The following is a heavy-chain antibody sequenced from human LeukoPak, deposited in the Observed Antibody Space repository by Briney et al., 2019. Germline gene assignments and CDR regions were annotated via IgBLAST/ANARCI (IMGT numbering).Heavy chain of an antibody. D-gene: IGHD7-27*01. Sequence: NASETLSLTCTVSGGSISSYYWSWIRQPAGKGLEWIGRIYTTGSTNYNPSLKSRVTMSVDTSKNQFSLKLNSVTAADTAVYYCARSGVANYYYMDVWGKGTTVTVSS. CDR3: ARSGVANYYYMDV. J-gene: IGHJ6*03. CDR2: IYTTGST. V-gene: IGHV4-4*07. CDR1: GGSISSYY.